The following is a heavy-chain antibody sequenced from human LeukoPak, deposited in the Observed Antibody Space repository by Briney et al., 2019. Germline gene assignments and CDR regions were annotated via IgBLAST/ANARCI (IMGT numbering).Heavy chain of an antibody. CDR3: ARAYRPGYYDSSGYYGY. Sequence: GSSVKVSCKASGGTFSSHAISWVRQAPGQGLEWMGRIIPIFGTANYAQKFQGRATITTDESTSTAYMELSSLRSEDTAVYYCARAYRPGYYDSSGYYGYWGQGTLVTVSS. V-gene: IGHV1-69*05. CDR2: IIPIFGTA. D-gene: IGHD3-22*01. J-gene: IGHJ4*02. CDR1: GGTFSSHA.